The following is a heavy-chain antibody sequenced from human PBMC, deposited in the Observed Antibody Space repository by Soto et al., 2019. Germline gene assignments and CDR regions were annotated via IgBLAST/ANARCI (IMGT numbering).Heavy chain of an antibody. CDR2: IVVGSGNT. D-gene: IGHD2-15*01. J-gene: IGHJ5*02. CDR1: GFTFTSSA. V-gene: IGHV1-58*01. Sequence: AVKVSCKASGFTFTSSAVQWVRQARGQRLEWIGWIVVGSGNTNYAQKFQERVTITRDMSTSTAYMELSSLRSEDTAVYYCAADRGIYCSGGSCYPNWFDPWGQGTLVTVS. CDR3: AADRGIYCSGGSCYPNWFDP.